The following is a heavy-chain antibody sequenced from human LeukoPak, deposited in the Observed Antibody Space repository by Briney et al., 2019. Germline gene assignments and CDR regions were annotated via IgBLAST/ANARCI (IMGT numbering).Heavy chain of an antibody. CDR2: INWNGGST. V-gene: IGHV3-20*04. J-gene: IGHJ4*02. CDR1: GFTFDDYG. D-gene: IGHD2-2*01. Sequence: GGSLRLSCAASGFTFDDYGMSWVRQAPGKGLEWVSGINWNGGSTGYADSVKGRFTISGDNAKNSLYLQMNSLRAEDTALYYCARVHCSSTSCPGDYWGQGTLVTVSS. CDR3: ARVHCSSTSCPGDY.